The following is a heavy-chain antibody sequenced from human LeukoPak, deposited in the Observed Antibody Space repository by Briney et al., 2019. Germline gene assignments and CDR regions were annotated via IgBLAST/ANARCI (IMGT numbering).Heavy chain of an antibody. Sequence: PSETLSLTCTVSGGSISSYYWSWIRQPPGKGLEWIGYIYSSGSTNYSPSLKSRVTISVDTSKNQFSLKLYSVTAADTAVYCCARRYSGYGNAFDIWGQGTMVTVSS. CDR3: ARRYSGYGNAFDI. D-gene: IGHD5-12*01. V-gene: IGHV4-59*08. CDR1: GGSISSYY. CDR2: IYSSGST. J-gene: IGHJ3*02.